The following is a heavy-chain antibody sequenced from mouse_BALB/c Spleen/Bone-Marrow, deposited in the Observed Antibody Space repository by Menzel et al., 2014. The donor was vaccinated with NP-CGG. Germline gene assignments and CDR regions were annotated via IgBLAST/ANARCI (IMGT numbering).Heavy chain of an antibody. CDR3: AKRDIYYGYDGNAMDY. J-gene: IGHJ4*01. D-gene: IGHD2-2*01. V-gene: IGHV1-4*01. CDR1: GYTFTTYT. Sequence: QVQLQQSGAELARPGASVKMSCKASGYTFTTYTMHWVKQRPGQGLEWIGCINPSSGYTNYNQKFKDKATLTADKSSSTAYMQLSSLTSEDSAVYFCAKRDIYYGYDGNAMDYWGQGTSVTVSS. CDR2: INPSSGYT.